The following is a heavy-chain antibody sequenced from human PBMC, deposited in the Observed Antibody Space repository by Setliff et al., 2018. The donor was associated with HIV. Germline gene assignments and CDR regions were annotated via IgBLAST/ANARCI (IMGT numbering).Heavy chain of an antibody. CDR2: IKTSGRT. J-gene: IGHJ4*01. V-gene: IGHV4-4*09. Sequence: PSETLSLTCSVSGRSIVDSYWSWIRQSPGKGLEWIGFIKTSGRTNYKPSLKSRVTISLDTSKNQFSLRLNSVTATDTAVYYCARLAEDYYDSGTWEVDYWAHGTLVTVS. CDR3: ARLAEDYYDSGTWEVDY. D-gene: IGHD3-10*01. CDR1: GRSIVDSY.